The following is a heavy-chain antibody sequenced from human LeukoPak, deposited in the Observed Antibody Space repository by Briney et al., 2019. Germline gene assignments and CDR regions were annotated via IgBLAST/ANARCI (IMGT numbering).Heavy chain of an antibody. CDR2: IKNKTNGGTT. Sequence: GGSLRLSRAASGFIFSSAWMTWVRQAPGKGLEWVGHIKNKTNGGTTDYAAPVKGRFIISRDDSKNTLYLQMNSLRTEDTAVYYCARGFCSSNSCYQGPFDFWGQGTLVTVSS. CDR1: GFIFSSAW. V-gene: IGHV3-15*01. J-gene: IGHJ4*02. CDR3: ARGFCSSNSCYQGPFDF. D-gene: IGHD2-2*01.